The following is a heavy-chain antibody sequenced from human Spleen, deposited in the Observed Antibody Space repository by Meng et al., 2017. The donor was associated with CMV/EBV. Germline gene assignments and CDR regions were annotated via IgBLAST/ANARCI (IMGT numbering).Heavy chain of an antibody. D-gene: IGHD1-7*01. CDR2: INPRDSDT. CDR3: ARQDWNYRLRTSYFDN. CDR1: YSFASYC. J-gene: IGHJ4*02. Sequence: YSFASYCLAWVRQMPGKGLEWLGIINPRDSDTRYSPSFQGKVPISADKSINTAYLQWSSLKASDTAMYYCARQDWNYRLRTSYFDNWGQGTLVTVSS. V-gene: IGHV5-51*01.